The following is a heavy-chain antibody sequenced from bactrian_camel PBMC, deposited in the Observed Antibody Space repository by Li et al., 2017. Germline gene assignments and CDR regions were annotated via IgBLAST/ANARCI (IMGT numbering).Heavy chain of an antibody. CDR1: GFTFGSYV. CDR2: IYSDGSNT. Sequence: EVQLVESGGDLVQPGGSLRLSCAASGFTFGSYVMSWVRQAPGKGLEWVSSIYSDGSNTYYSDSVKGRFIISRDNAKNTVYLQMNSLESEDAALYYCATLSWGGGYYSPYYNDWGQGTQVTVS. D-gene: IGHD2*01. CDR3: ATLSWGGGYYSPYYND. V-gene: IGHV3S11*01. J-gene: IGHJ4*01.